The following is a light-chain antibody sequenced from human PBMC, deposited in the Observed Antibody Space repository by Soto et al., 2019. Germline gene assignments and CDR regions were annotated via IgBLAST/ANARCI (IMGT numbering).Light chain of an antibody. V-gene: IGKV1-12*01. CDR3: QQADTFPLT. Sequence: DIQMTQSPSFVSASVGDTVTITCRASPDISNWLAGYQQKPGKAPTFLIFAAAKLHSGVPSRFSGSGSGTDFTLTISSLQPEDFATYYWQQADTFPLTFGGGTKVEIK. CDR1: PDISNW. CDR2: AAA. J-gene: IGKJ4*01.